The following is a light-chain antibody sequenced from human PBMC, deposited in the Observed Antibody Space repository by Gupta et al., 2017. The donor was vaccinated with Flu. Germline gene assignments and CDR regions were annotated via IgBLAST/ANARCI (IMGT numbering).Light chain of an antibody. CDR1: QSLLHSNGYNS. Sequence: DIVMTQSPLSLPVTPGEPASISCRSSQSLLHSNGYNSLDWYLQKPGQSPQLLIYLGSNRASGVPDRFSGSGSGTDFTLKISRVEAEDVGVYYCMQALQTAWTFGQGTKLEIK. J-gene: IGKJ2*02. V-gene: IGKV2-28*01. CDR2: LGS. CDR3: MQALQTAWT.